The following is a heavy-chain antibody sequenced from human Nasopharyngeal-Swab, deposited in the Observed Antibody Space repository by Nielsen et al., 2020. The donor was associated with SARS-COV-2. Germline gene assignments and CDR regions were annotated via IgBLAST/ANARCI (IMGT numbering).Heavy chain of an antibody. D-gene: IGHD5-24*01. CDR3: ASTGQRDWLDP. J-gene: IGHJ5*02. Sequence: GESLKISCAAPGFTFSTYAMHWVRQAPGKGLEWVAFISYDGSNKYYADSVKGRFTISRDNSKNTLYLQMNSLRAEDTAVYYCASTGQRDWLDPWGQGTLVTVSS. CDR2: ISYDGSNK. CDR1: GFTFSTYA. V-gene: IGHV3-30-3*01.